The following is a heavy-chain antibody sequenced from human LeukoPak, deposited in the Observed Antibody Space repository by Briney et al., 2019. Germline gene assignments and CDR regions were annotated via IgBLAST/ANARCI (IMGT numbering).Heavy chain of an antibody. CDR1: VGSFSNYS. Sequence: SETLSLTCTVSVGSFSNYSRSWIRQPPEKGLEWIGYIYYSGSMNYNPSLKSRVTISVDTSKNQCSMKLSSVTAADTALYYGARGGAGNFDYWGQGTLVTVSS. V-gene: IGHV4-59*01. J-gene: IGHJ4*02. D-gene: IGHD6-19*01. CDR2: IYYSGSM. CDR3: ARGGAGNFDY.